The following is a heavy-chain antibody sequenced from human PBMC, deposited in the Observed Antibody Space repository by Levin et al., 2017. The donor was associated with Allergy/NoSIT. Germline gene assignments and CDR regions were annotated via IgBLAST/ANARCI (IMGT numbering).Heavy chain of an antibody. Sequence: LRLSCAVSGGSISSGGYSWSWIRQPPGKGLEWIGNIYLSGSTYYNPSLKSRVTISVDRSKNQFSLNLSSVTAADTAVYYCARVAGYSYGYYFDDWGQGTLVTVSS. V-gene: IGHV4-30-2*01. J-gene: IGHJ4*02. CDR3: ARVAGYSYGYYFDD. CDR1: GGSISSGGYS. D-gene: IGHD5-18*01. CDR2: IYLSGST.